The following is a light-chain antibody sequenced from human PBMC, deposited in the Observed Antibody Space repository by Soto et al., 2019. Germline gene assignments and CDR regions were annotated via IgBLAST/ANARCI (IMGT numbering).Light chain of an antibody. V-gene: IGLV9-49*01. J-gene: IGLJ2*01. CDR1: RGYSNYK. CDR3: GADHGSGSNFVVV. CDR2: VGTGGIVG. Sequence: QPVLTQPPSASASLGASVTLTCTLSRGYSNYKVDWYQQRPGKGPRFVMRVGTGGIVGSKGDGIPDRFSVLGSGLNRYLTIKNIQEEDESDYHGGADHGSGSNFVVVFGGGTKLTVL.